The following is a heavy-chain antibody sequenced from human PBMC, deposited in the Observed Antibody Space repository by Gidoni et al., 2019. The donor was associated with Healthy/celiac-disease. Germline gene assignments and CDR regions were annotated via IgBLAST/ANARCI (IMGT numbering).Heavy chain of an antibody. CDR3: ARRPVVTAFGPDNWFDP. V-gene: IGHV5-10-1*03. Sequence: EVQLVQSGAEVKKPGESLRISCKGSGYSFTSYWISWVRQMPGKGLEWMGRIDPSDSYTNYSPSFQGHVTISADKSISTAYLQWSSLKASDTAMYYCARRPVVTAFGPDNWFDPWGQGTLVTVSS. D-gene: IGHD2-21*02. CDR1: GYSFTSYW. CDR2: IDPSDSYT. J-gene: IGHJ5*02.